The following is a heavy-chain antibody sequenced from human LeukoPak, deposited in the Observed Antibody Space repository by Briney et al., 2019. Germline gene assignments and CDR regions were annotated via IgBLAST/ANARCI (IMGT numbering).Heavy chain of an antibody. D-gene: IGHD6-19*01. V-gene: IGHV3-23*01. J-gene: IGHJ4*02. CDR2: ISNSDDST. CDR1: GFPFSSYA. Sequence: GGSLRLSCAASGFPFSSYAMSWVRQAPGKGLEWVSTISNSDDSTYYADSVKGRFTISRDNSENTLFLRMNSLRAEDTAVYYCARVKIAVAPYFDYWGQGTLVTVSS. CDR3: ARVKIAVAPYFDY.